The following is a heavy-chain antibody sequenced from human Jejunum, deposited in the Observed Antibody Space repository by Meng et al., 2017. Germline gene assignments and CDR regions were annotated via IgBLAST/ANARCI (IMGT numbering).Heavy chain of an antibody. CDR2: ISSGSRYL. Sequence: GESLKISCAASGFTFSSYSMNWVRQAPGKGLEWVSSISSGSRYLYYADSVKGRFTISRDNAKSSLYLQMNNLRVEDTAIYYCARDPSTIAAAVNWFDPWGQGTLVTVSS. V-gene: IGHV3-21*01. CDR3: ARDPSTIAAAVNWFDP. D-gene: IGHD6-13*01. CDR1: GFTFSSYS. J-gene: IGHJ5*02.